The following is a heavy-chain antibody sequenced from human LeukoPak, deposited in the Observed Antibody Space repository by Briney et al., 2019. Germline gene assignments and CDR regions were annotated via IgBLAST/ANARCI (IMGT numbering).Heavy chain of an antibody. V-gene: IGHV4-59*12. J-gene: IGHJ4*02. CDR3: ARESMVRGVKGFDY. Sequence: SETLSLTCTVSGGSISSYYWSWIRQPPGKGLEWIGYIYYSGSTNYNPSLKSRVTISVDTSKNQFSLKLSSVTAADTAGYYCARESMVRGVKGFDYWGQGTLVTVSS. CDR1: GGSISSYY. CDR2: IYYSGST. D-gene: IGHD3-10*01.